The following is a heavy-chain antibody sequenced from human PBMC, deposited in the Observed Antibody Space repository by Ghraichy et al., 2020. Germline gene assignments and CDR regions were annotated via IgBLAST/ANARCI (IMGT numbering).Heavy chain of an antibody. V-gene: IGHV3-53*01. CDR1: GFTVSSNY. CDR2: IYSGGST. D-gene: IGHD1-26*01. J-gene: IGHJ4*02. Sequence: GGSLRLSCAASGFTVSSNYMSWVRQAPGKGLEWVSVIYSGGSTYYADSVKGRFTISRDNSKNTLYLQMNSLRAEDTAVYYCAARDPLYSGSYLYFDYWGQGTLVTVSS. CDR3: AARDPLYSGSYLYFDY.